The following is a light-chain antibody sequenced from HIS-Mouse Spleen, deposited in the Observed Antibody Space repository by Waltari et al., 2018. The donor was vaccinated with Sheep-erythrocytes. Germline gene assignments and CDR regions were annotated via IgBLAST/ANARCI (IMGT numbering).Light chain of an antibody. Sequence: QSALTQPASVSGSPGQSITISCTGTSSDVGSYNLVSWYQQHPGKAPILIIYEGSKRPSGVSNRFAGSKSGNTASLTISGLQAEDEADYYCCSYAGSSTPWVFGGGTKLTVL. CDR1: SSDVGSYNL. CDR3: CSYAGSSTPWV. J-gene: IGLJ3*02. CDR2: EGS. V-gene: IGLV2-23*01.